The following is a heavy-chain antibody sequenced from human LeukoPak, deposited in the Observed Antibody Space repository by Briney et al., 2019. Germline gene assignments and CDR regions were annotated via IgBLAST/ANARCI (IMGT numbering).Heavy chain of an antibody. CDR1: GFTFSSYI. J-gene: IGHJ6*02. D-gene: IGHD3-10*01. CDR3: ARVQSITMVSYGMDV. CDR2: ISSSSSYI. Sequence: KTGGSLRLSCAASGFTFSSYIMNWVRQAPGKGLEWVSSISSSSSYIYYADSLKGRFTISRDNAKNSLYLQMNSLRAEDTAVYYCARVQSITMVSYGMDVWGQGTTVTVSS. V-gene: IGHV3-21*01.